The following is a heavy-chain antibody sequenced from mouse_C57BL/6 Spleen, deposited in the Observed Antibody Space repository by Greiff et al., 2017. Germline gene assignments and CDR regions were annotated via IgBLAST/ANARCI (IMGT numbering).Heavy chain of an antibody. D-gene: IGHD1-1*01. CDR2: IDPNSGGT. Sequence: QVQLQQPGAELVKPGASVKLSCKASGYTFTSYWMHWVKQRPGRGLEWIGRIDPNSGGTKYNEKFKSKATLTVDKPSSTAYMQLSSLTSGDSAVYYCARCYYGSSYGFAYWGQGTLVTVSA. CDR1: GYTFTSYW. V-gene: IGHV1-72*01. J-gene: IGHJ3*01. CDR3: ARCYYGSSYGFAY.